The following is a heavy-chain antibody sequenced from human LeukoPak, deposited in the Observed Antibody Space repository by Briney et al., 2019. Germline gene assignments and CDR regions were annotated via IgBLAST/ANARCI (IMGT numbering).Heavy chain of an antibody. CDR2: ISGSGGST. V-gene: IGHV3-23*01. Sequence: PGGSLRLSCAASGFTFSSYAMSWVRQAPGKGLEWVSAISGSGGSTYYADSVKGRFTISRDNSKNTLYLQMNSLRAEDTAVYYCAKDPYCSSTSCHKWFDPWGQGTLVTVSS. CDR3: AKDPYCSSTSCHKWFDP. J-gene: IGHJ5*02. CDR1: GFTFSSYA. D-gene: IGHD2-2*02.